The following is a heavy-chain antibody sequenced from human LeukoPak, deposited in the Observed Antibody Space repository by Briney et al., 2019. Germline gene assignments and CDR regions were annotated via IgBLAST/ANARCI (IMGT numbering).Heavy chain of an antibody. CDR1: GYTFTSYG. CDR2: ISAYNGNT. Sequence: ASVKFPCNASGYTFTSYGISWVRHAPGLGLEWLGWISAYNGNTNYALKLQGRVTMTTDTSTSTAYMELRSLRSGDTAVYYLAREVRGYSYRFDYWGQGTLVTVSS. V-gene: IGHV1-18*04. J-gene: IGHJ4*02. CDR3: AREVRGYSYRFDY. D-gene: IGHD5-18*01.